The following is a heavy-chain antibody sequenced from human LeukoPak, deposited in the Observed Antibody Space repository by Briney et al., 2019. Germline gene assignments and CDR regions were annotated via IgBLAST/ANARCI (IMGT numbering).Heavy chain of an antibody. J-gene: IGHJ6*03. CDR1: GGSISSSSYY. Sequence: SETLSLTCTVSGGSISSSSYYWGWIRQPPGKGLEWIGSIYYSGSTYYNPSLKSRVTISVDTSKNQFSLKLSSVTAADTAVYYCARTTMVRGTYYMDVWGKGTTVTISS. CDR3: ARTTMVRGTYYMDV. V-gene: IGHV4-39*07. D-gene: IGHD3-10*01. CDR2: IYYSGST.